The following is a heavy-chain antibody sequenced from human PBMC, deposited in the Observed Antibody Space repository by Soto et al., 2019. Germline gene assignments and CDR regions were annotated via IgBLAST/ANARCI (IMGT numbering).Heavy chain of an antibody. V-gene: IGHV1-2*02. CDR1: GYTFTGYY. CDR2: INPNSGET. Sequence: ASVKVSCKASGYTFTGYYMHWVRQAPGQGLEWMGWINPNSGETIYAQKLQGRGTMTGDTSTDTAYMELSSLTSEDTAMYYCATLPRTIERTPAAIWSFDSWGQGTLVTVSS. CDR3: ATLPRTIERTPAAIWSFDS. J-gene: IGHJ4*02. D-gene: IGHD2-2*01.